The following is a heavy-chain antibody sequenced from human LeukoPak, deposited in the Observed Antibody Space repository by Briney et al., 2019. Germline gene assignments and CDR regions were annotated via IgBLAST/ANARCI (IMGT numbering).Heavy chain of an antibody. CDR1: GYAFTSYD. CDR2: MNPNSGNT. D-gene: IGHD3-10*01. V-gene: IGHV1-8*01. J-gene: IGHJ5*02. Sequence: ASVKVSCKASGYAFTSYDINWVRQATGQGLEWMGWMNPNSGNTGYAQKFQGRVTMTRNTSISTAYLELSSLRSEDTAVYYCARWVAGFNWFDPWGQGTLVTVSS. CDR3: ARWVAGFNWFDP.